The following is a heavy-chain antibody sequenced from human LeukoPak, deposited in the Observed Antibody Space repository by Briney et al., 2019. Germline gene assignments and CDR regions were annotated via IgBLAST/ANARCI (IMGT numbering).Heavy chain of an antibody. J-gene: IGHJ6*03. V-gene: IGHV3-23*01. CDR2: ISGSGGST. CDR1: GFTFSSYA. Sequence: PGGSRRLSCAASGFTFSSYAMSWVRQAPGKGLEWVSAISGSGGSTYYADSVKGRFTISRDNSKNTLYLQMNSLRAEDTAVYYCAKGLTYYDFWSGHHPGSYYMDVWGKGTTVTVSS. D-gene: IGHD3-3*01. CDR3: AKGLTYYDFWSGHHPGSYYMDV.